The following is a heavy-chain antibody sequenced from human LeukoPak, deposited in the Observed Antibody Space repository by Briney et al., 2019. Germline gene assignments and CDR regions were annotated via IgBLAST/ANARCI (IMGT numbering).Heavy chain of an antibody. V-gene: IGHV3-53*01. CDR2: VYSAGST. J-gene: IGHJ4*02. Sequence: GGSLRLSCAASGFTVSNNYMSWVRQAPGKALEWVSVVYSAGSTYYADSVKGRFTISRDNSKNTLYLQMNSLRAEDTAVYYCARRIPGYSSSLGYWGQGTLVTVSS. CDR3: ARRIPGYSSSLGY. CDR1: GFTVSNNY. D-gene: IGHD6-13*01.